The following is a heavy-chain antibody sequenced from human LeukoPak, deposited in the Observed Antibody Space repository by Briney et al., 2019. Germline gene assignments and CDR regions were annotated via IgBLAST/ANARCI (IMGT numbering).Heavy chain of an antibody. CDR1: GLTFGDYW. Sequence: GGSLRLSCEASGLTFGDYWMTWVRQAPGKGLECVANIKPDGSENHYVDSVKGRFTISRDNAKNSLSLQMNSLRAEDTAVYYCATYWRYFDWLLSDIWGLGTMVTVSS. CDR2: IKPDGSEN. J-gene: IGHJ3*02. V-gene: IGHV3-7*05. CDR3: ATYWRYFDWLLSDI. D-gene: IGHD3-9*01.